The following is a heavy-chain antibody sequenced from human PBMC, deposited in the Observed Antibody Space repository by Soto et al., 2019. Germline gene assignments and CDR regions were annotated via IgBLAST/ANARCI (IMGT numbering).Heavy chain of an antibody. V-gene: IGHV4-31*03. Sequence: QVQLQESDAGLVKASQTLSLTCTVSGGSVSSGAYYWTWIRQRPGEGLEWIGYIYYSGSTYYSPSLKSRPSVSLETSKNQFSLRLSSVTAADTGMYYCARARLRAVYAFDIWGQGTLVTVSS. D-gene: IGHD5-12*01. CDR2: IYYSGST. CDR1: GGSVSSGAYY. CDR3: ARARLRAVYAFDI. J-gene: IGHJ3*02.